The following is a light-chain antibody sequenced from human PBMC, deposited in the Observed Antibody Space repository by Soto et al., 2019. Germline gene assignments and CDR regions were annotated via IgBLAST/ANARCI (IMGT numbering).Light chain of an antibody. J-gene: IGKJ4*01. CDR2: AAS. CDR3: QHIYTPPT. V-gene: IGKV1-39*01. Sequence: DIQLTQSPSSLSASVGDRVTISCRASQTINRNLNWYQQKPGKAPKLLIYAASSLQSGVPSTFSGSGSGTDYTLTISDLQPEDVATYFCQHIYTPPTFGRGAKVDIK. CDR1: QTINRN.